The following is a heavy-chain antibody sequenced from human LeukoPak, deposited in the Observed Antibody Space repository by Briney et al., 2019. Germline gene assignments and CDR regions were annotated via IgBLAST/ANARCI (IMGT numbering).Heavy chain of an antibody. CDR1: GFTFSSGY. CDR3: ARYTGGGVY. V-gene: IGHV3-74*01. Sequence: GGSLRLSCAVSGFTFSSGYMHWVRQPPGKGPVWVSRISSDGSNTIYADSVKGRFTISRDDARNMLYLQMNSLRDADTAVYYCARYTGGGVYWGQGTLVTVSS. CDR2: ISSDGSNT. J-gene: IGHJ4*02. D-gene: IGHD2-2*02.